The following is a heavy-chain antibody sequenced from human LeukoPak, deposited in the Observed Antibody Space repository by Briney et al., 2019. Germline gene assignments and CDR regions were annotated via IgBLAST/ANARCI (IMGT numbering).Heavy chain of an antibody. CDR3: ASLAGSDLDDYYDMDV. D-gene: IGHD3/OR15-3a*01. V-gene: IGHV3-30*03. Sequence: GGSLRLSCVASGFPFSGNAMHWVRQAPGKGLEWVATVSFDGRKKFYADSVKGRFTISRDNSKNTLYLQMNSLRSEDRAVYYCASLAGSDLDDYYDMDVWGQGTTVIV. CDR2: VSFDGRKK. CDR1: GFPFSGNA. J-gene: IGHJ6*01.